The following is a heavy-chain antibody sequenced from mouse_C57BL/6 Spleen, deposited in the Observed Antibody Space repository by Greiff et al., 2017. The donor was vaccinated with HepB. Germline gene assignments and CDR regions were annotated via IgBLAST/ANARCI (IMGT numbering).Heavy chain of an antibody. D-gene: IGHD2-4*01. J-gene: IGHJ1*03. CDR1: GYTFTSYW. CDR3: ARHDSWYFDV. V-gene: IGHV1-52*01. Sequence: QVQLQQSGAELVRPGSSVKLSCKASGYTFTSYWMHWVKQRPIQGLEWIGNIDPSDSETHYNQKFKDKATLTVDKSSSTAYMQLSSLTSEDSAVYYCARHDSWYFDVWGTGTTVTVSS. CDR2: IDPSDSET.